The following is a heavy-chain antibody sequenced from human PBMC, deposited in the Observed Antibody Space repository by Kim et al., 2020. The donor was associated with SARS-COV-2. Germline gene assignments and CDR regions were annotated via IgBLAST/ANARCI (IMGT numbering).Heavy chain of an antibody. J-gene: IGHJ4*02. V-gene: IGHV1-24*01. CDR3: ATAVAGTLSY. Sequence: IDAQKFQGRVTMTEETSTDTAYMELSSLRSEDTAVYYCATAVAGTLSYWGQGTLVTVSS. D-gene: IGHD6-19*01.